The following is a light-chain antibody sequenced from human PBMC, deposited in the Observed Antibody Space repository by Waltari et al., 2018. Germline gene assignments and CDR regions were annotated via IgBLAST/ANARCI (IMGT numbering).Light chain of an antibody. V-gene: IGLV3-25*03. CDR3: QSADSSDTDRWV. J-gene: IGLJ3*02. CDR2: KDR. CDR1: ALPKRY. Sequence: SYELTQPPSVSVSPGQTARITCSGDALPKRYAYWYQQKPCQAPVLVIHKDRERPSGIPDRFPGTSSGTTATLTISGVQAEDEADYHCQSADSSDTDRWVFGGGTKLTVL.